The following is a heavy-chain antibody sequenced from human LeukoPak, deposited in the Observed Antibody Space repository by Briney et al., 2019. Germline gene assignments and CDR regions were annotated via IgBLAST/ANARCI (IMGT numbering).Heavy chain of an antibody. CDR1: GFTVSSNY. CDR2: IYSGGST. CDR3: ARARELRDLFYYYYYYMDV. V-gene: IGHV3-53*01. Sequence: GGSLRLSCAASGFTVSSNYMSWVRQAPGKGLGWVSVIYSGGSTYYADSVKGRFTISRDNSKNTLYFQMNSLRAEDTAVYYCARARELRDLFYYYYYYMDVWGKGTTVTVSS. J-gene: IGHJ6*03. D-gene: IGHD1-26*01.